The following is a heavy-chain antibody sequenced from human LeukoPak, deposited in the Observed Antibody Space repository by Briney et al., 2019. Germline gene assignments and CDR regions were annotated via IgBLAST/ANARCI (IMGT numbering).Heavy chain of an antibody. CDR2: IYYSGST. Sequence: SETPSLTCTVSGGSISSYYWSWIRQPPGKGLEWIGYIYYSGSTNYNPSLKSRVTISVDTSKNQFSLKLSSVTAADTAVYYCARIYDSMDWFDPWGQGTLVTVSS. CDR1: GGSISSYY. V-gene: IGHV4-59*01. CDR3: ARIYDSMDWFDP. J-gene: IGHJ5*02. D-gene: IGHD3-16*01.